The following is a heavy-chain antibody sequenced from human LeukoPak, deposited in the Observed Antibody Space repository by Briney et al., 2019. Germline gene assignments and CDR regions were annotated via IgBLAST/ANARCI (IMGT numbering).Heavy chain of an antibody. J-gene: IGHJ4*02. D-gene: IGHD4-23*01. CDR3: AKPYGGYLNYFDY. V-gene: IGHV3-66*01. CDR1: GFTLSSNY. CDR2: IHSGGST. Sequence: GGSVRLSCAASGFTLSSNYMSWVRQAPAKGLEGVSVIHSGGSTYYADSVQGRFTISRDNSKNTLYLQMNSLRAEDTAVYYCAKPYGGYLNYFDYWGQGTLVTVSS.